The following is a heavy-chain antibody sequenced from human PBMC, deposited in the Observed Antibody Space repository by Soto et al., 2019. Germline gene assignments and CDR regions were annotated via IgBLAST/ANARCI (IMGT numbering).Heavy chain of an antibody. Sequence: QVQLQESGPGLVKPSETLSLTCTVSGGSISSYYWSWIRQPPGKGLEWIGYIYYSGSTNYNPSLKSRVTIAVDTSKTQFSLKLSSVTAADTAVYYCARTLYSYGPRFDYWGQGTLVTVSS. CDR3: ARTLYSYGPRFDY. J-gene: IGHJ4*02. V-gene: IGHV4-59*01. CDR1: GGSISSYY. CDR2: IYYSGST. D-gene: IGHD5-18*01.